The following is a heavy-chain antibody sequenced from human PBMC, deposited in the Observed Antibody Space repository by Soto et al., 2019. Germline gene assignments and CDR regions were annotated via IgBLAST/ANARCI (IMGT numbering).Heavy chain of an antibody. CDR2: ISYDGSNK. J-gene: IGHJ6*03. Sequence: PGGSLRLSCAASGFTFSSYGMHWVRQAPGKGLEWVAVISYDGSNKYYADSVKGRFTISRDNSKNTLYLQMNSLRAEDTAVYYCAKDLRVGYFGVYMAVWGKGTTVTVSS. CDR3: AKDLRVGYFGVYMAV. V-gene: IGHV3-30*18. D-gene: IGHD3-22*01. CDR1: GFTFSSYG.